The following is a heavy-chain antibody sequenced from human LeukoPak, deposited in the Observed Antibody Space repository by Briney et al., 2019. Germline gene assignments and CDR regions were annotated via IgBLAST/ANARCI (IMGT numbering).Heavy chain of an antibody. V-gene: IGHV4-39*01. J-gene: IGHJ4*02. CDR3: ARQVPNYDSSGYYLDY. CDR1: GGSISSSSYY. CDR2: IYYSGST. Sequence: LETLCLTCTVSGGSISSSSYYWGGIRQPPGKGLEWIGSIYYSGSTYYNPSLKSRVTEAVETSKNQFSLQLSSVTAADTAVYYCARQVPNYDSSGYYLDYCGQGTIVTVSS. D-gene: IGHD3-22*01.